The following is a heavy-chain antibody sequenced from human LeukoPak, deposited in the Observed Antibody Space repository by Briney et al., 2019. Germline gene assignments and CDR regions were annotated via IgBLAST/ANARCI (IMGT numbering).Heavy chain of an antibody. Sequence: ASVKVSCKASGFTFTSSAVQWVRQDRGQRLEWIGWIVVGSGNTNYAQKFQERVTITRDMSTSTAYMELSSLRSEDTAVYYCAASVAGKGAIDYWGQGTLVTVSS. J-gene: IGHJ4*02. CDR3: AASVAGKGAIDY. CDR1: GFTFTSSA. D-gene: IGHD6-19*01. CDR2: IVVGSGNT. V-gene: IGHV1-58*01.